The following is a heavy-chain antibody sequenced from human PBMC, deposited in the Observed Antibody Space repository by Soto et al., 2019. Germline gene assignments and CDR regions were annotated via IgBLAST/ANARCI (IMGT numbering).Heavy chain of an antibody. CDR1: GDSISGYY. CDR3: ARERLFCPGGNCHCYFDY. Sequence: QVQLQESGPGLVKPSETLSLTCTVSGDSISGYYWSWVRQTPGKGLEWIGYIYFSGSTNYNPSLRSRVPMSVDTSKAQFSLNLSSVTAADTAVYYCARERLFCPGGNCHCYFDYWGQGTLVTVSS. J-gene: IGHJ4*03. V-gene: IGHV4-59*01. D-gene: IGHD2-15*01. CDR2: IYFSGST.